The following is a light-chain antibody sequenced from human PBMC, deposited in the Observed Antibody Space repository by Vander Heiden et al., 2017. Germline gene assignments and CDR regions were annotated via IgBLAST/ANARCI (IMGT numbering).Light chain of an antibody. Sequence: GDRVTITCRASQSISSYLNWYQQKPGKAPKLLIYAASSLQSGVPSRFSGSGSGTDFTLTISRLQPEDFATYYCQQSDSTPHTFGHGTKVDIK. J-gene: IGKJ3*01. CDR2: AAS. V-gene: IGKV1-39*01. CDR1: QSISSY. CDR3: QQSDSTPHT.